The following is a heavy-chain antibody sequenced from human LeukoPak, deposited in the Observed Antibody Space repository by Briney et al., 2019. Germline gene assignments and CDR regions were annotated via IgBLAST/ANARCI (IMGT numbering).Heavy chain of an antibody. CDR2: INHSGST. D-gene: IGHD6-13*01. CDR3: ARGGIAAANWFDP. Sequence: SETLSLTCTVSGGSISSYYWSWIRQPPGKGLEWIGEINHSGSTNYNPSLKSRVTISVDTSKSQFSLKLNSVTAADTAVYYCARGGIAAANWFDPWGQGTLVTVSS. CDR1: GGSISSYY. J-gene: IGHJ5*02. V-gene: IGHV4-34*01.